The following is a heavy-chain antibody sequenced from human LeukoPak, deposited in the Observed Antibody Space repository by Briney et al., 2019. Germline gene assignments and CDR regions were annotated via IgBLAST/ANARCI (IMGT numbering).Heavy chain of an antibody. D-gene: IGHD3-9*01. Sequence: SETLSLTCTVSGGSISSYYWSWIRQPPGKGLEWIGFIYYSGSTDYNPSLKSRVTISVDTSKKQFSLKLSSVTAADTAVYYCARGVVLTGYPLDFWGRGTLVTVSS. CDR1: GGSISSYY. J-gene: IGHJ4*02. CDR2: IYYSGST. CDR3: ARGVVLTGYPLDF. V-gene: IGHV4-59*01.